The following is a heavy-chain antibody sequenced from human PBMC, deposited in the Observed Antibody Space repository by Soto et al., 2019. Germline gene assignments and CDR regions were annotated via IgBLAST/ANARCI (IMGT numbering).Heavy chain of an antibody. CDR3: AMVDVYVTPSPQDV. J-gene: IGHJ6*02. V-gene: IGHV1-18*01. Sequence: QVQLVQSGAEVKNPGASVKVSCKASGYTFTRYGIGWARQAPGQGLEWMGWINTYNGNTNYAQNVQGRVTLXTXIXXSTAYMELRSLRSNDTAIYYCAMVDVYVTPSPQDVWGQGTTVIVSS. D-gene: IGHD3-16*01. CDR2: INTYNGNT. CDR1: GYTFTRYG.